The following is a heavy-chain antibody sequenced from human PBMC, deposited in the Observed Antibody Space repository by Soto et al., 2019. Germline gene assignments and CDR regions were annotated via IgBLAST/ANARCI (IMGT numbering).Heavy chain of an antibody. V-gene: IGHV3-23*01. CDR3: VKDRPYCGGDCYSRGLGY. CDR2: ISGGSGVA. D-gene: IGHD2-21*01. CDR1: GFTFNSYA. J-gene: IGHJ4*02. Sequence: GGSLRLSCAASGFTFNSYAMSWVRQAPGKGLEWVSTISGGSGVAYYADSVMGRFTISGDNTRNMVFLQMSSLRAEDTAIYYCVKDRPYCGGDCYSRGLGYWGQGTLVTVSS.